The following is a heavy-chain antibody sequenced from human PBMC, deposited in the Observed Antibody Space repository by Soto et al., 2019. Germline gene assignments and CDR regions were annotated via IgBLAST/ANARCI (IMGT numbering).Heavy chain of an antibody. CDR2: MNPNSGNT. CDR1: GYTFTSYD. CDR3: ARGQYYGGQFDY. D-gene: IGHD3-10*01. J-gene: IGHJ4*02. Sequence: ASVKVSCKASGYTFTSYDINWGRQATGQGLEWMGWMNPNSGNTGYAQKFQGRVTMTRNTSISTAYMELSSLRSEDTAVYYCARGQYYGGQFDYWGQGTLVTVSS. V-gene: IGHV1-8*01.